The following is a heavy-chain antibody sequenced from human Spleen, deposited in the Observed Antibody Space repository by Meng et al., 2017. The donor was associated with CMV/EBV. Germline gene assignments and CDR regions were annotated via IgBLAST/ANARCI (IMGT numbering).Heavy chain of an antibody. CDR2: IHYSATT. D-gene: IGHD2-15*01. J-gene: IGHJ6*02. CDR3: AKGVSPGYYYYYGMDV. CDR1: DDSIGRSAFY. V-gene: IGHV4-39*07. Sequence: SETLSLTCTVSDDSIGRSAFYWVWIRQPPGRGLEWIGSIHYSATTYYEPSLKSRVTISRDTSKKQFSLKLTSVTAADTAVYYCAKGVSPGYYYYYGMDVWGQGTTVTVSS.